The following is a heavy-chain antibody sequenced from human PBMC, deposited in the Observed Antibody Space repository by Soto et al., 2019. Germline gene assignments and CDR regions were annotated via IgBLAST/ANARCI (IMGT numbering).Heavy chain of an antibody. Sequence: SGPTLVNPTQTLTLTCTFSGFSLSTSQVGVGWIRQPPGKALEWLAHVYWNDDKYYSLSLKSRLTISKDTSKSQVVLTMTNMDPVDTATYYCAHLNTRGYYLDYWGQGALVTVSS. CDR3: AHLNTRGYYLDY. J-gene: IGHJ4*02. CDR2: VYWNDDK. CDR1: GFSLSTSQVG. V-gene: IGHV2-5*01.